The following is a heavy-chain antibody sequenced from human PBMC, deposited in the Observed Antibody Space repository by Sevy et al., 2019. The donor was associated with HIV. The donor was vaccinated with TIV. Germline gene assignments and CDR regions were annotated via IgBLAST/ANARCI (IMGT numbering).Heavy chain of an antibody. CDR1: GVSISNYY. Sequence: SQTVSLTCTVSGVSISNYYWAWIRQPPGKGLECVGFSGSTNYNPSLKSRVTTSVDTSKNHFSLKLSSVTVADTAIYYCARGGPNQHQLDYFDYWGQGTLVTVSS. D-gene: IGHD6-13*01. V-gene: IGHV4-59*01. CDR2: SGST. J-gene: IGHJ4*02. CDR3: ARGGPNQHQLDYFDY.